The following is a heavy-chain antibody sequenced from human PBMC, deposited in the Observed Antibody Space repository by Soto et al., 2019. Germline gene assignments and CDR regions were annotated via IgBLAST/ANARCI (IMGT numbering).Heavy chain of an antibody. CDR1: GYTFINYG. D-gene: IGHD2-15*01. CDR2: VSGYNGTT. CDR3: ARDEGSHGFDS. V-gene: IGHV1-18*04. J-gene: IGHJ4*02. Sequence: QARLVQSGPEMKKPGASVKVSCKASGYTFINYGVSWVRQAPGQGLEWLGWVSGYNGTTNYAQTVRGRVTMTTDTSTSTDYMELMTLKSDDTAVYYCARDEGSHGFDSWGQGTLVTVSS.